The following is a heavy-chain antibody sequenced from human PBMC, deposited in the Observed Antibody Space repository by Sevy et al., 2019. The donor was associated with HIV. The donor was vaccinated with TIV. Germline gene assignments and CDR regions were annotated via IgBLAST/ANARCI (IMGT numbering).Heavy chain of an antibody. Sequence: GGSLRLSCATSGFTFDRYAMHWVRQIPGRGLEWVAGISWNSGNIGYANSVKGRFIISRDNAKNSLDLQMNTLRPEDTALYYCAKVGGAKYNYLLSPFDSWGQGTLVTVSS. CDR1: GFTFDRYA. V-gene: IGHV3-9*01. J-gene: IGHJ4*02. CDR2: ISWNSGNI. D-gene: IGHD5-18*01. CDR3: AKVGGAKYNYLLSPFDS.